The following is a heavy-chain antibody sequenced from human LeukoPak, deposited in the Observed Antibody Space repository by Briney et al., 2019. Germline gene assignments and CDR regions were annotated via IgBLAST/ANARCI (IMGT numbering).Heavy chain of an antibody. J-gene: IGHJ4*02. Sequence: PGGSLRLSCAASGFTFSSYWMSWVRQAPGKGLEWVANINQDGSEKYYVDSVKGRFTISRDNAKNSQYLQMSSLRVEDTAVYYCASRSSVAGSGTGWGQGTLVTVSS. CDR3: ASRSSVAGSGTG. V-gene: IGHV3-7*01. D-gene: IGHD3-10*01. CDR2: INQDGSEK. CDR1: GFTFSSYW.